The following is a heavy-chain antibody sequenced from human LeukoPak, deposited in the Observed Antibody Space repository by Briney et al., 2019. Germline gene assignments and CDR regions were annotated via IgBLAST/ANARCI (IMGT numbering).Heavy chain of an antibody. CDR2: IYYSGST. CDR1: GGSISSYY. CDR3: AGSRIAAAGTWWFDP. J-gene: IGHJ5*02. Sequence: SETLSLTCTVSGGSISSYYWSWIRQPPGKGLEWIGYIYYSGSTNYNPSLKSRVTISVDTSKNQFSLKLSSVTAADTAVYYCAGSRIAAAGTWWFDPWGQGTLVTVSS. V-gene: IGHV4-59*08. D-gene: IGHD6-13*01.